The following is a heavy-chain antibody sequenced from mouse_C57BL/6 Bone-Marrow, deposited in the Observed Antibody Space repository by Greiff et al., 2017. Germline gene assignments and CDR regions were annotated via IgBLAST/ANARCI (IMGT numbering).Heavy chain of an antibody. CDR1: GYTFTSYW. V-gene: IGHV1-5*01. CDR3: KRGDYYGSSGWYFDV. D-gene: IGHD1-1*01. CDR2: IYPGNSDT. J-gene: IGHJ1*03. Sequence: VQLQQSGTVLARPGASVKMSCKTSGYTFTSYWMHWVKQRPGQGLEWIGAIYPGNSDTRYNQKFKGKDKLTAVTSASTAYMELSSLTNEDTAVSYDKRGDYYGSSGWYFDVWGTGTTVTVSS.